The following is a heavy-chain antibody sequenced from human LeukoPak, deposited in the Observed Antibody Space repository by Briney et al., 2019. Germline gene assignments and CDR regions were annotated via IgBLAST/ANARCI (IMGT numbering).Heavy chain of an antibody. J-gene: IGHJ4*02. CDR1: GFTFSSYE. Sequence: PGGSLRLSCAASGFTFSSYEMNWVRQAPGKGLEWVSSISSSSSYIYYADSVKGRFTISRDNAKNSLYLQMNSLRAEDTAVYYCARAGSSGWYSRNFDYWGQGTLVTVSS. CDR3: ARAGSSGWYSRNFDY. V-gene: IGHV3-21*01. D-gene: IGHD6-19*01. CDR2: ISSSSSYI.